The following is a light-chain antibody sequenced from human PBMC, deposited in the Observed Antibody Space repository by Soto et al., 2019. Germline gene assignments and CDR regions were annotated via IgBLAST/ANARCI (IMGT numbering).Light chain of an antibody. CDR3: SHHHTNPAPT. J-gene: IGKJ4*01. V-gene: IGKV1-13*02. Sequence: IQLTQSPSSLSASIAYTVTISCRASQGIATGLAWYQQKPGAPPKLLIYDASTLERGILSRFSGRGSGKQYILTTNSRQREDSGAHPSSHHHTNPAPTLGAGT. CDR2: DAS. CDR1: QGIATG.